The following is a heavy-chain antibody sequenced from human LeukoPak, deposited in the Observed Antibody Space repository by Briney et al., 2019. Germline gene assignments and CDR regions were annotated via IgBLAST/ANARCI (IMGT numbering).Heavy chain of an antibody. CDR3: ARAYYDSSGYYYY. CDR2: MNPNSGNT. Sequence: ASVKVSCKASGYTFTSYDINWVRQATGQGLEWMGWMNPNSGNTGYAQRFQGRVTMTRNTSISTAYMELSSLRSEDTAVYYCARAYYDSSGYYYYWGQGTLVTVSS. V-gene: IGHV1-8*01. J-gene: IGHJ4*02. CDR1: GYTFTSYD. D-gene: IGHD3-22*01.